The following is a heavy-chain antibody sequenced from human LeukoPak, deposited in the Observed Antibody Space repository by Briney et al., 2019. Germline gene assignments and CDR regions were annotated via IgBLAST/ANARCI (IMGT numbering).Heavy chain of an antibody. J-gene: IGHJ3*02. D-gene: IGHD3-22*01. Sequence: GGSLRLSCAASGFTFSSYDMHWVRQGTGEGLEWLSGIGTTGDTYYPGSVKGRFTISRENAKISLYLQMNSLRAGDTAVYYCARGLYYYDSSGYYGDTFDIWGEGTMVTVSS. V-gene: IGHV3-13*04. CDR1: GFTFSSYD. CDR2: IGTTGDT. CDR3: ARGLYYYDSSGYYGDTFDI.